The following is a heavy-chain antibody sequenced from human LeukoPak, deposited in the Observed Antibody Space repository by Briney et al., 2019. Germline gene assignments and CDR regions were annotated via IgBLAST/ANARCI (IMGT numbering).Heavy chain of an antibody. V-gene: IGHV1-18*01. Sequence: ASVKVSCKASGYTFTSYGISWVRQAPGQGLEWMGWISAYNGNTNYAQKLQGRVTMSTDTSTSTAYMELRSLRSDDTAVYYCARDIGTWSSIVGATPYGMDVWGQGTTVTVSS. J-gene: IGHJ6*02. CDR1: GYTFTSYG. CDR2: ISAYNGNT. CDR3: ARDIGTWSSIVGATPYGMDV. D-gene: IGHD1-26*01.